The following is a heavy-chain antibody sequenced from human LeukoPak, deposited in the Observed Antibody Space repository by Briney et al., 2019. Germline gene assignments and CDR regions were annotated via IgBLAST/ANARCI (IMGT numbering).Heavy chain of an antibody. J-gene: IGHJ4*02. CDR1: GGTFSSYA. CDR3: ARGKSPTTVTIDY. D-gene: IGHD4-17*01. Sequence: SVKVSCKASGGTFSSYAISWVRQAPGQGLEWMGGIIPIFGTANYAQKFQGRVTITTDESTSTAYMELSSLRSEDTAVYYCARGKSPTTVTIDYWGQGTLATVFS. CDR2: IIPIFGTA. V-gene: IGHV1-69*05.